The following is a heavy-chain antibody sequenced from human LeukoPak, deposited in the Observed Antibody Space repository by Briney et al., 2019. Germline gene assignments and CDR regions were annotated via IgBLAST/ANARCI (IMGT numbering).Heavy chain of an antibody. D-gene: IGHD5-12*01. V-gene: IGHV4-34*01. Sequence: SETLSLTCAVYGGSFSGYYWSWIRQPPGKGLEWIGEINHSGSTNYNPSLKSRVTISVDTSKNQFSLKLSSVTAADTAVYYCARVYSGYDRLRWFDPWGQGTLVTVSS. J-gene: IGHJ5*02. CDR2: INHSGST. CDR3: ARVYSGYDRLRWFDP. CDR1: GGSFSGYY.